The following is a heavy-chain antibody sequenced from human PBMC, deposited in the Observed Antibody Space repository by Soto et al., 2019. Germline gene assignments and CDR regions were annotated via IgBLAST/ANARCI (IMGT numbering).Heavy chain of an antibody. D-gene: IGHD4-17*01. Sequence: ASVKVSCKASGGTFSSYAISWVRQAPGQGLEWMGGIIPIFGTANYAQKFQGRVTITADESTSTAYMELSSLRSEDTAVYYCARDPSANYGGYYYGMDVWGQGTTVTVSS. J-gene: IGHJ6*02. CDR1: GGTFSSYA. CDR3: ARDPSANYGGYYYGMDV. V-gene: IGHV1-69*13. CDR2: IIPIFGTA.